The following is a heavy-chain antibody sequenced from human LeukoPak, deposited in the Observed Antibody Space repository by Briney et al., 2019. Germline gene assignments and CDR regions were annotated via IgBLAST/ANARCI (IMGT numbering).Heavy chain of an antibody. Sequence: GGSLRLSCAASGFTFSNYGMHWVRQAPDKGLEWVAVISYDGSNKYYADSVKGRFTISRDNSKNTLYLQMNSLRAEDTAVYYCARSIAVTLPDYWGQGTLVTVSS. J-gene: IGHJ4*02. CDR2: ISYDGSNK. D-gene: IGHD6-19*01. V-gene: IGHV3-30*03. CDR1: GFTFSNYG. CDR3: ARSIAVTLPDY.